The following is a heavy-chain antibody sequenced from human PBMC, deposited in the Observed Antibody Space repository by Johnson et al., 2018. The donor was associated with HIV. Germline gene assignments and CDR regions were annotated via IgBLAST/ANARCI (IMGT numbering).Heavy chain of an antibody. CDR2: IKSKIDGGTA. Sequence: VLLVESGGGLVKPGGSLRLSCAASGFTFDNAWMSWVRQAPGRGLEWVGRIKSKIDGGTADYAAPVKGRFTIARDNAKNSLYLQMNSLRAEDTALYYCAKDIYRLPYSGSYYSISAFDIWGQGTMVTVSS. J-gene: IGHJ3*02. CDR1: GFTFDNAW. V-gene: IGHV3-15*05. CDR3: AKDIYRLPYSGSYYSISAFDI. D-gene: IGHD1-26*01.